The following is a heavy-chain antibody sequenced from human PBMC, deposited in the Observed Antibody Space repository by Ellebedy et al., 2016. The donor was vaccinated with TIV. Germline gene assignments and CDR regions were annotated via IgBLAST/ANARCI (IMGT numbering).Heavy chain of an antibody. CDR1: GGSISSYY. V-gene: IGHV4-4*07. D-gene: IGHD2-15*01. CDR2: IYTSGST. J-gene: IGHJ6*02. CDR3: ARDQVAPPNYYNYYGMDV. Sequence: MPSETLSLTCTVSGGSISSYYWNWIRQPAGKGLEWIGRIYTSGSTNYNPSLKSRVTMSVDTSKNQFSLNLSSVTAADTAVYYCARDQVAPPNYYNYYGMDVWGQGTTVTVSS.